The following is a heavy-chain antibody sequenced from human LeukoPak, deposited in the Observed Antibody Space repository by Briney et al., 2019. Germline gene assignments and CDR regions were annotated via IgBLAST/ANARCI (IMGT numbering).Heavy chain of an antibody. CDR1: GFTFSSYA. CDR3: AKLGVKWNGDYGYFDY. Sequence: PGGSLRLSCAASGFTFSSYAMSWVRQAPGKGLEWVSAISGSGGSTYYADSVKGRFTISRDNSKNTLYLQMNSLRAEDTAVYYCAKLGVKWNGDYGYFDYWGQGTLVTVSS. V-gene: IGHV3-23*01. CDR2: ISGSGGST. J-gene: IGHJ4*02. D-gene: IGHD4-17*01.